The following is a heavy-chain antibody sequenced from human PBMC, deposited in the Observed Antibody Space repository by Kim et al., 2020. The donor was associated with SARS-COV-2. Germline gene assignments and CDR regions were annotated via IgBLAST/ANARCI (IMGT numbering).Heavy chain of an antibody. CDR2: ISGGGEHT. Sequence: GGSLRLSCAASGLVFSHYAMTWVRQAPGKGLEWVSSISGGGEHTYYADSVRGRFTISRDNFKSTLYLQMNSLRDEDTAFYYCTKCGTDGGHCVLDYWGQGTPVTVSS. CDR1: GLVFSHYA. V-gene: IGHV3-23*01. CDR3: TKCGTDGGHCVLDY. D-gene: IGHD2-21*02. J-gene: IGHJ4*02.